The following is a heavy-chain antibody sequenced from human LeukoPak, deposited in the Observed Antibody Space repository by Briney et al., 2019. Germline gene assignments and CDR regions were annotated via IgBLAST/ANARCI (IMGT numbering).Heavy chain of an antibody. CDR3: ARHCSGGSCYGYNWFDP. J-gene: IGHJ5*02. V-gene: IGHV1-69*04. CDR1: GGTFSSYA. D-gene: IGHD2-15*01. CDR2: IIPILGIA. Sequence: ASVKVSCKASGGTFSSYAISWVRQAPGQGLEWMGRIIPILGIANYAQKFQGRVTITADKSTSTAYMELSSLRSEDTAVYNCARHCSGGSCYGYNWFDPWGQGTLVTVSS.